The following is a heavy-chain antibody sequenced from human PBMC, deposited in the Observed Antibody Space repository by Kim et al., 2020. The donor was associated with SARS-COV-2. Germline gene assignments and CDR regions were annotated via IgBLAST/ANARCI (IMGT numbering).Heavy chain of an antibody. Sequence: TNYAQKLQGRVTMTTDTSTSTAYMELRSLRSDDTAVYYCARADIYSNGHYWGQGTLVTVSS. D-gene: IGHD4-4*01. CDR3: ARADIYSNGHY. J-gene: IGHJ4*02. V-gene: IGHV1-18*01. CDR2: T.